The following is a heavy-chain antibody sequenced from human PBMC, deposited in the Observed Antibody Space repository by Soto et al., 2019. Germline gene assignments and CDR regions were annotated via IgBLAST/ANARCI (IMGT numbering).Heavy chain of an antibody. V-gene: IGHV3-30*18. Sequence: GGSLRLSCTASGFTLSSYAMHWVRQAPGRGLEWVAVVSYDGSIENYVDSVRGRFTISRDNSKNTVFLQMNSLRVEDTAVYYCAKDLYYYDFSLDDSWGQGTLVTV. J-gene: IGHJ5*02. CDR2: VSYDGSIE. CDR3: AKDLYYYDFSLDDS. D-gene: IGHD3-16*01. CDR1: GFTLSSYA.